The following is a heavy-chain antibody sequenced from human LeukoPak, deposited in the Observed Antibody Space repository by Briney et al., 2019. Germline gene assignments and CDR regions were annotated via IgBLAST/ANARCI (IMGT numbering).Heavy chain of an antibody. CDR3: ATSDCSSTSCYGVSYYYYGLDV. D-gene: IGHD2-2*01. Sequence: ASVNVSCKVSGHTLTELSMHWVRQAPGKGLEWMGGFDPEDGETIYAQKFQGRVTMTEDTSTDTAYMELSSLRSEDTAVYYCATSDCSSTSCYGVSYYYYGLDVWGQGTTVTVSS. V-gene: IGHV1-24*01. CDR2: FDPEDGET. J-gene: IGHJ6*02. CDR1: GHTLTELS.